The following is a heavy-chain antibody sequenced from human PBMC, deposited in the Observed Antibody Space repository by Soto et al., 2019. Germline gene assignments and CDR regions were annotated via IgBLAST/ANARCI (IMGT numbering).Heavy chain of an antibody. V-gene: IGHV3-30-3*01. CDR2: ISYDGSNK. CDR1: GFTFSSYA. Sequence: QVQLVESGGGVVQPGRSLRLSCAASGFTFSSYAMHSVRQAPGKGLEWVAVISYDGSNKYYADSVKGRFTISRDNSKNTLYLQMNSLRAEDTAVYYCARDGNQDYWGQGTLVTVSS. J-gene: IGHJ4*02. CDR3: ARDGNQDY.